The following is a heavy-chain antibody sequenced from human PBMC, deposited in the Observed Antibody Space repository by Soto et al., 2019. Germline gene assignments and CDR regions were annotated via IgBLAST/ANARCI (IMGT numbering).Heavy chain of an antibody. CDR3: TTVSVVTLIETDFY. CDR1: VFTFSNAW. J-gene: IGHJ4*02. D-gene: IGHD2-21*02. Sequence: GGSLRLSCAASVFTFSNAWMSWVRQAPGKGLEWVGRIKSKTDGGTTDYAAPVKGRFTISRDDSKNTLYLQMNSLKTEDTAVYYCTTVSVVTLIETDFYWGQRTLVTVS. CDR2: IKSKTDGGTT. V-gene: IGHV3-15*01.